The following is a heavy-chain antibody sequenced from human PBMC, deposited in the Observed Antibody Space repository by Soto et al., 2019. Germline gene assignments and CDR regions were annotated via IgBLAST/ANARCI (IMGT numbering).Heavy chain of an antibody. Sequence: EVQLVESGGGLVQPGGSRRLSCEASGFNFRSYWMHWVRQAPGKGLEWVSHINSGGTDTSYADSVKGRFTISKASAKGTLYLQMNSLRVEDTAVYYCARAGGGFDYWGRGTLVTVSS. D-gene: IGHD3-16*01. CDR2: INSGGTDT. J-gene: IGHJ4*02. V-gene: IGHV3-74*01. CDR3: ARAGGGFDY. CDR1: GFNFRSYW.